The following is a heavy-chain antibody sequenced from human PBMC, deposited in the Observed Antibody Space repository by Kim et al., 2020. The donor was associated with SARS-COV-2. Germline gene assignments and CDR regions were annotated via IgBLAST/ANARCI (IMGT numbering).Heavy chain of an antibody. J-gene: IGHJ4*02. Sequence: SETLSLTCAVRGGSFSGYYWSWIRQTPGKGLEWIGEVDQSGSTTYNPSLKSRVAISINTYKIQFSLQLTSVTATDAGVYYCAGGGYFYGSGSNYGKYFFDYWGQGSLVSVSS. CDR3: AGGGYFYGSGSNYGKYFFDY. CDR2: VDQSGST. V-gene: IGHV4-34*01. CDR1: GGSFSGYY. D-gene: IGHD3-10*01.